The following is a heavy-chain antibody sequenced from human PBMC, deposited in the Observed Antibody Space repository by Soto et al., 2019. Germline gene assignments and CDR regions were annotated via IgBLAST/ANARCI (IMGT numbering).Heavy chain of an antibody. Sequence: GGSLRLSCAASGFTFSDYYMSWIRQAPGKGLEWVSYISSSSSYTNYADSVKGRFTISRDNAKNSLYLQMNSLRAEDTAVYYCARSLTRNYYYDSSGYHGVFDIRGPGTIVTVSS. CDR1: GFTFSDYY. CDR3: ARSLTRNYYYDSSGYHGVFDI. D-gene: IGHD3-22*01. J-gene: IGHJ3*02. V-gene: IGHV3-11*06. CDR2: ISSSSSYT.